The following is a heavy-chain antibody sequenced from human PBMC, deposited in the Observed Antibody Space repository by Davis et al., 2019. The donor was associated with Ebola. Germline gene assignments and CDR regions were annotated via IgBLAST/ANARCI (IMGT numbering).Heavy chain of an antibody. J-gene: IGHJ4*02. Sequence: SQTLSLTCAVSGGSISNGDYSWSWIRQPPGKGLEWIGYIHHSGGTYYNPSPKSRLTLAVDTSKNQFSLNLSSVTAADTAVYYCAKQPVIPVAPSDDWGQGALVTVSS. CDR1: GGSISNGDYS. CDR3: AKQPVIPVAPSDD. V-gene: IGHV4-30-4*08. D-gene: IGHD2-2*01. CDR2: IHHSGGT.